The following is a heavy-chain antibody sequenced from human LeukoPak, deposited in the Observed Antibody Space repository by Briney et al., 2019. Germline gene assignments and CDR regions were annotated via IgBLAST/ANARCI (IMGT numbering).Heavy chain of an antibody. CDR3: ARWMFYAISGLDY. CDR2: IYYSGST. J-gene: IGHJ4*02. CDR1: GGSISSYY. Sequence: PSETLSLTCSVSGGSISSYYGSWLRQPPGKGLEWIGYIYYSGSTNYNPSLRSRVTISVDTSKNQFSLKLSSVTAADTAVYYCARWMFYAISGLDYWGQGTLVTVSS. V-gene: IGHV4-59*01. D-gene: IGHD2-8*01.